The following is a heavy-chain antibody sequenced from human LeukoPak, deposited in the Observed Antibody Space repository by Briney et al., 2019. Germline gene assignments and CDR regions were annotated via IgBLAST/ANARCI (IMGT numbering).Heavy chain of an antibody. V-gene: IGHV4-59*01. Sequence: PSETLSLTCTVSGGSISSYYWSWIRQPPGKGLEWIGYIYYSGSTNYNPSLKSRVTIPVDTSKNQFSLKLSSVTAADTAVYYCARASSSGWSYYYYYMDVWGKGTTVTISS. J-gene: IGHJ6*03. D-gene: IGHD6-19*01. CDR2: IYYSGST. CDR3: ARASSSGWSYYYYYMDV. CDR1: GGSISSYY.